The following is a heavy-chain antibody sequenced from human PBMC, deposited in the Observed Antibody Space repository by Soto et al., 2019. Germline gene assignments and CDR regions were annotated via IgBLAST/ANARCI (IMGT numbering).Heavy chain of an antibody. CDR3: ARRYYGSGSYRHWFDP. CDR1: GGSISRSSYY. Sequence: SETLSLTCTVSGGSISRSSYYWVWIRQPPGKGLEWIGSIYYSGSTYYNPSLKSRVTISVDTSKNQFSLKLSSVTAADTAVYYCARRYYGSGSYRHWFDPWGQGTLVTVSS. V-gene: IGHV4-39*01. D-gene: IGHD3-10*01. J-gene: IGHJ5*02. CDR2: IYYSGST.